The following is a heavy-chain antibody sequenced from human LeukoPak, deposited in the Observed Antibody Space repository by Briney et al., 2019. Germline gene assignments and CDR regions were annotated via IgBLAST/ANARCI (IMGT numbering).Heavy chain of an antibody. CDR3: AKEYSSEWYLNY. D-gene: IGHD6-19*01. CDR1: GFTFSSCA. CDR2: ITGSGGIT. Sequence: GGSLRLSCAASGFTFSSCAMNWVRRAPGKGLEWVAAITGSGGITYYADSVKGRFTLSRDNSKNTLHLQMNSLRAEDTAAYYCAKEYSSEWYLNYWGQGTLVTVSS. J-gene: IGHJ4*02. V-gene: IGHV3-23*01.